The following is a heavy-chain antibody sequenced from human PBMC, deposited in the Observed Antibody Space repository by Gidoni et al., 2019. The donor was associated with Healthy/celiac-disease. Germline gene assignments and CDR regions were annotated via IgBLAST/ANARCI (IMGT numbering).Heavy chain of an antibody. V-gene: IGHV3-66*01. Sequence: EVQLVESGGGVVQPGGSLRLSCAASAFPVSRTYMSWVRQAPGKGLGWVSVIYSGGSTYYADSVKGRFTISRDNSKNTLYLQMNSLRAEDTAGYYCARDCDSGSNYGMDVWGQGTTVTVSS. D-gene: IGHD3-22*01. J-gene: IGHJ6*02. CDR3: ARDCDSGSNYGMDV. CDR2: IYSGGST. CDR1: AFPVSRTY.